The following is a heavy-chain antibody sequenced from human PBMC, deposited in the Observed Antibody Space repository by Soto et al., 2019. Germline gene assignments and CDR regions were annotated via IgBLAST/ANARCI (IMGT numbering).Heavy chain of an antibody. J-gene: IGHJ4*02. D-gene: IGHD6-6*01. CDR1: SGSLSGYY. V-gene: IGHV4-34*01. Sequence: CSLYSGSLSGYYWSWIRQPPGKGLEWIGEISPSGTTNYSPSLKSRVSISVDTSKNQFSLNLTSLTAADTAVYYCARAPKVSGSAQTRPDFWGQGSLVTVSS. CDR2: ISPSGTT. CDR3: ARAPKVSGSAQTRPDF.